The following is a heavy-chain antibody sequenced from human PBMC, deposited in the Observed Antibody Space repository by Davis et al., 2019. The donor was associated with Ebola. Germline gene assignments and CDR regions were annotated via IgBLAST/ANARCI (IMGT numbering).Heavy chain of an antibody. D-gene: IGHD5-12*01. CDR1: GGTFSSSA. CDR2: INPNDGRT. CDR3: TTPGGQDSGYDVFDI. J-gene: IGHJ3*02. V-gene: IGHV1-46*03. Sequence: ASVKVSCKASGGTFSSSAISCVRQAPGQGLEWMGMINPNDGRTIYAQKFQGRVTVTRDTSTTTVYMDLSSLRSEDTALYYCTTPGGQDSGYDVFDIWGQGTMVAVSS.